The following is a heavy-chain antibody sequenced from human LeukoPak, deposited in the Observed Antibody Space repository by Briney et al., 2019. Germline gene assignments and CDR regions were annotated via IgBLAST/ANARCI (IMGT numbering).Heavy chain of an antibody. CDR3: ARLYCSSTSCSNDAFDI. Sequence: ASVKVSCKASGYTFTGYYMHWVRQAPGQGLEWMGWINPNSGGTNYAQKFQGRVTMTRDTSISTAYMELSRLRSDDTAVYYCARLYCSSTSCSNDAFDIWGQGTMVTASS. J-gene: IGHJ3*02. V-gene: IGHV1-2*02. D-gene: IGHD2-2*01. CDR2: INPNSGGT. CDR1: GYTFTGYY.